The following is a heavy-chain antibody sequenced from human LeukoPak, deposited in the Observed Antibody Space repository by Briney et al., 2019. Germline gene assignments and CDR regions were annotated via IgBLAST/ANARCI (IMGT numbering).Heavy chain of an antibody. CDR1: GYSFTSYW. Sequence: GESLQISCKGSGYSFTSYWIGWVRQVPGKGLEWMGIIYPGDSDTRYSPSFQGQVTISADKSISTAYLQWSSLKASDTAMYYCARYSSSFAGGFDYWGQGTLVTVSS. J-gene: IGHJ4*02. CDR3: ARYSSSFAGGFDY. CDR2: IYPGDSDT. D-gene: IGHD6-6*01. V-gene: IGHV5-51*01.